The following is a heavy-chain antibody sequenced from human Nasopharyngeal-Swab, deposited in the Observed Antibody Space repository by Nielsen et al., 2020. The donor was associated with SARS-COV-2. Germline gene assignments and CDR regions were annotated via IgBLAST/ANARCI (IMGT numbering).Heavy chain of an antibody. J-gene: IGHJ4*02. D-gene: IGHD4-17*01. CDR3: ARGFDYGDYYFDN. Sequence: ASVKVSCKASGYALSNFYIHWLRQAPGQGLEWMGIINPRGESTSYAQKFQGRVTMTRDTSTVYLQVSSLRFEDTAVYYCARGFDYGDYYFDNWGQGTLVSVSS. CDR1: GYALSNFY. V-gene: IGHV1-46*01. CDR2: INPRGEST.